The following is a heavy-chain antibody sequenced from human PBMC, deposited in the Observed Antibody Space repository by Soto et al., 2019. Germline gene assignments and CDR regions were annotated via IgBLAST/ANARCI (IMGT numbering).Heavy chain of an antibody. CDR2: ISAYNGNT. Sequence: QVQLVQSGAEVKKPGASVKVSCKASGYTFTSYGISWVRQAPGQGLEWMGWISAYNGNTNYAQKLQGRVTMTTDTSTSTAYMELRSLRSDDTAVYYCARDGPTYYYDRSGYYPNWFHPGGQGTLVTVSS. CDR3: ARDGPTYYYDRSGYYPNWFHP. CDR1: GYTFTSYG. V-gene: IGHV1-18*01. J-gene: IGHJ5*02. D-gene: IGHD3-22*01.